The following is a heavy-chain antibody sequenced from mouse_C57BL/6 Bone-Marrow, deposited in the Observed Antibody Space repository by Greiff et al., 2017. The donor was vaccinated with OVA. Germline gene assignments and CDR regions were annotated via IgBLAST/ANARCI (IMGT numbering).Heavy chain of an antibody. CDR2: IYPGSGST. V-gene: IGHV1-55*01. J-gene: IGHJ1*03. CDR1: GYTFTRYW. Sequence: VQLQPGAELVTPGASVQMSCQASGYTFTRYWITWVKPRPGQGLAWIGDIYPGSGSTNYNEKFKSKATLTVDTSSSTAYMQLSSLTSEDSAVYYCARDDWYFDVWGTGTTVTVSS. CDR3: ARDDWYFDV.